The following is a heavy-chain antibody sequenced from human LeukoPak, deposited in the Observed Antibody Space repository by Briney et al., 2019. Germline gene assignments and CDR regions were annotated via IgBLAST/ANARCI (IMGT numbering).Heavy chain of an antibody. D-gene: IGHD6-13*01. CDR2: ISAYNGNT. CDR3: ARGLGSSSWLQHIDY. Sequence: GASVKVSCKPSGYTFTSYGISWVRQAPGQGLEWMGWISAYNGNTNYAQKLQGRVTMTTDTSTSTAYMELRSLRSDDTAVYYCARGLGSSSWLQHIDYWGQGTLVTVSS. V-gene: IGHV1-18*01. J-gene: IGHJ4*02. CDR1: GYTFTSYG.